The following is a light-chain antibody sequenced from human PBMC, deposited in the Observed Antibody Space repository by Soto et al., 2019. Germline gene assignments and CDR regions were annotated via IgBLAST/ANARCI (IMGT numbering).Light chain of an antibody. J-gene: IGKJ4*02. CDR1: QSVSSY. CDR3: QQRSNWPLT. Sequence: EIVLTQSPATLSLSPGERATLSCRASQSVSSYLAWYQQKPGQAPRLLIYDASNRATGIPARFGGSGSATDFTLTISSLESVYFAVYYCQQRSNWPLTFGGGTKVEIK. V-gene: IGKV3-11*01. CDR2: DAS.